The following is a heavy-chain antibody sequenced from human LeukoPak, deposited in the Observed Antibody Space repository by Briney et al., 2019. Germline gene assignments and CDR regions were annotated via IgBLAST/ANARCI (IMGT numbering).Heavy chain of an antibody. V-gene: IGHV4-39*01. D-gene: IGHD3-22*01. CDR1: GDSINSGTYY. Sequence: SETLSLTCTVSGDSINSGTYYWGWIRRPPGEGLEWIGTIYYSGSTYYNPSLKSRVTIFVDTSKNQFSLNLSSMTAADTAVYYCARLEASSGYPDYFDYWGQGTLVTVSS. J-gene: IGHJ4*02. CDR2: IYYSGST. CDR3: ARLEASSGYPDYFDY.